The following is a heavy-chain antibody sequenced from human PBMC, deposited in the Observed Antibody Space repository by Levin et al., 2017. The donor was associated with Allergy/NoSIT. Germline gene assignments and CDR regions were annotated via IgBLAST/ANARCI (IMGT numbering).Heavy chain of an antibody. V-gene: IGHV3-21*01. CDR2: INSRSNYI. J-gene: IGHJ4*02. CDR1: GFIFNTYT. D-gene: IGHD3-10*01. Sequence: NAGGSLRLSCAASGFIFNTYTMTWVRQAPGKGLEWVSSINSRSNYIYYADSMKGRFTSSRDNAKNSLYLQMDSLRAEDTAVYYCARGRDYYGSGSYVGTYYFDYWGQGTLVSVSS. CDR3: ARGRDYYGSGSYVGTYYFDY.